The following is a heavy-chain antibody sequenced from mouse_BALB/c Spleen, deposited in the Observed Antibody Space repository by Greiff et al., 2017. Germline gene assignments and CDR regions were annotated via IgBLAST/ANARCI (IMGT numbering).Heavy chain of an antibody. Sequence: ESGPELVKPGASVKMSCKASGYTFTDYVISWVKQRTGQGLEWIGEIYPGSGSTYYNEKFKGKATLTADKSSNTAYMQLSSLTSEDSAVYFCARSLDYYAMDYWGQGTSVTVSS. D-gene: IGHD6-5*01. CDR3: ARSLDYYAMDY. J-gene: IGHJ4*01. CDR1: GYTFTDYV. V-gene: IGHV1-77*01. CDR2: IYPGSGST.